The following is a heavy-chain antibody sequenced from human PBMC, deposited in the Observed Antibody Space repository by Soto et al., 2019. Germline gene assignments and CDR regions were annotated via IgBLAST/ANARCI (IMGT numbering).Heavy chain of an antibody. V-gene: IGHV3-30*18. CDR3: ANDLFISGGDYFGGEPAGSDYYYGMDV. CDR2: ISYDGSNK. D-gene: IGHD4-17*01. J-gene: IGHJ6*02. CDR1: GFTFSSYG. Sequence: GGSLRLSCAASGFTFSSYGMHWVRQAPGKGLEWVAVISYDGSNKYYAESVKGRFTISRDNSKNTLYLQMNSLRAEDTAVYYCANDLFISGGDYFGGEPAGSDYYYGMDVWGQGTTVTVSS.